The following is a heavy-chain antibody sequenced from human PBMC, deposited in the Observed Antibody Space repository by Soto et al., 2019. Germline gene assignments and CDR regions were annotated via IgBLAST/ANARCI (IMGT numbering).Heavy chain of an antibody. CDR1: GGSISSGGYS. V-gene: IGHV4-30-2*01. Sequence: PSETLSLTCAVSGGSISSGGYSWSWIRHPPGKGLEWIGYIYHSGSTYYNPSLKSRVTISVDRSKNQFSLKLSSVTAADTAVYYCARVPDCRAQGTLVTVSS. CDR2: IYHSGST. CDR3: ARVPDC. J-gene: IGHJ4*02.